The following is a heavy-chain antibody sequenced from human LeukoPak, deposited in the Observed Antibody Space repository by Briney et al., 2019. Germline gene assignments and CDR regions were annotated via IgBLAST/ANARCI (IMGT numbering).Heavy chain of an antibody. J-gene: IGHJ4*02. CDR2: ISTSGGST. D-gene: IGHD3-22*01. V-gene: IGHV3-23*01. CDR1: GFTFSSYV. CDR3: ARDTGAYYDSGGLDY. Sequence: GGSLRLSCAASGFTFSSYVMSWVRQAPGKGLEWVSTISTSGGSTYYADSVRGRFTFSRDNAKNSLYLQMNSLRAEDTAVYYCARDTGAYYDSGGLDYWGQGTLVTVSS.